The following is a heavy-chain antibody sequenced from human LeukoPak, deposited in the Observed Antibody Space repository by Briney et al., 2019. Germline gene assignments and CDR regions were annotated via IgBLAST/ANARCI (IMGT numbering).Heavy chain of an antibody. Sequence: KPSETLSLTCTVSGGSISSGSYYWSWIRQPAGKGQEWIGRIYTSGSTNYNPSLKSRVTISVDTSKNQFSLKLSSVTAADTAVYYCARDGRYFDWLIVGYDIWGQGTMVTVSS. D-gene: IGHD3-9*01. V-gene: IGHV4-61*02. CDR3: ARDGRYFDWLIVGYDI. CDR2: IYTSGST. CDR1: GGSISSGSYY. J-gene: IGHJ3*02.